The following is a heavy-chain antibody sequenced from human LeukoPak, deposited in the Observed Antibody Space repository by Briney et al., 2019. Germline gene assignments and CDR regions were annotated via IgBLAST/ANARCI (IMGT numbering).Heavy chain of an antibody. D-gene: IGHD6-19*01. CDR1: GYTFTGYY. CDR2: INPNSGGT. V-gene: IGHV1-2*02. CDR3: ARVRHSSGWYGGAGY. J-gene: IGHJ4*02. Sequence: GASVKVSCKASGYTFTGYYMRWVRQAPGQGLEWMGWINPNSGGTNYAQKFQGRVTITRDTSISTAYMELSRLRSDDTAVYYCARVRHSSGWYGGAGYWGQGTLVTVSS.